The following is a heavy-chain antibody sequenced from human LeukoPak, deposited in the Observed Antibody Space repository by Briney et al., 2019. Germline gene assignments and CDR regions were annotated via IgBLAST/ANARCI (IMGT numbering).Heavy chain of an antibody. Sequence: SETLSLTCAVYGGSFSGYYWSWIRQPPGKGLEWIGEINHSGSTNYNPSLKSRVTISVDTSKNQFSLKLSSVTAADTAVYYCARGLHWFDPRGQGTLGTVSS. CDR3: ARGLHWFDP. J-gene: IGHJ5*02. CDR1: GGSFSGYY. V-gene: IGHV4-34*01. CDR2: INHSGST. D-gene: IGHD2-15*01.